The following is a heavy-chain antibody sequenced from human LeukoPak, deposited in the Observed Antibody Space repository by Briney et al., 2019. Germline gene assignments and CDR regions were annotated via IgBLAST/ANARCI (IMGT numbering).Heavy chain of an antibody. CDR1: GFTFSSYA. D-gene: IGHD2-8*01. CDR2: ISDSGDYT. V-gene: IGHV3-23*01. J-gene: IGHJ4*02. Sequence: GGSLRLSCAGSGFTFSSYAMSWVRQAPGKGLEWVSAISDSGDYTYYADSVKGRFTISRDNSKNTLYLHVNSLRAEDTAVYYCAKDTSIGKYCASGVCSPFDYWGQGTLVTVSS. CDR3: AKDTSIGKYCASGVCSPFDY.